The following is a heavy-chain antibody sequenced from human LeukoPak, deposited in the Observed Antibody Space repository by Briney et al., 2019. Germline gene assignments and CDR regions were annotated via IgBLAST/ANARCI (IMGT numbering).Heavy chain of an antibody. CDR2: ISSTGGTI. D-gene: IGHD4-11*01. J-gene: IGHJ4*02. CDR3: AREDHSNYNY. Sequence: PGGSLRLSCAASGFTFSSNGMNWVRQAPGKGLEWVSYISSTGGTIYYADSVKGRFTISRDNAKNSLYLQMNSLRAEDTAVYYCAREDHSNYNYWGQGTLVTVSS. CDR1: GFTFSSNG. V-gene: IGHV3-48*04.